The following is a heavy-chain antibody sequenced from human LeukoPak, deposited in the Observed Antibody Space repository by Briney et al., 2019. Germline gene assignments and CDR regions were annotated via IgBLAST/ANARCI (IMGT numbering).Heavy chain of an antibody. CDR3: ARSLRVHSGRWNYFDY. Sequence: GGSLRLSCAASGFTFNHYAMTWVRQAPGKGLEWVSAIGGNGDTYYADSVKGRFTISRDNSKNTLYLQMNSLRAEDTAVYYCARSLRVHSGRWNYFDYWGQGTLVTVSS. CDR2: IGGNGDT. V-gene: IGHV3-23*01. D-gene: IGHD1-26*01. J-gene: IGHJ4*02. CDR1: GFTFNHYA.